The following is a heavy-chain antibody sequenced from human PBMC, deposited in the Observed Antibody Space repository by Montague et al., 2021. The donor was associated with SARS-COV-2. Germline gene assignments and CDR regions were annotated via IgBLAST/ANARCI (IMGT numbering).Heavy chain of an antibody. Sequence: TLSLTCTVSGASISTSIYHWSWIRQPAGKGLEWIGRIRTTGHTDYNSSLESRVFMSVDTSTNQFSLSLTSVTAADTAVYFCARFGSGTLEFDLWGQGTLVTVSS. J-gene: IGHJ4*02. CDR3: ARFGSGTLEFDL. CDR2: IRTTGHT. V-gene: IGHV4-61*02. D-gene: IGHD1-26*01. CDR1: GASISTSIYH.